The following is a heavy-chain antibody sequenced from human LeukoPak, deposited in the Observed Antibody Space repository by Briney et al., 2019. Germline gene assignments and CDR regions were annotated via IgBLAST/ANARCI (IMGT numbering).Heavy chain of an antibody. V-gene: IGHV3-7*01. Sequence: GGSLRLSCAASGFTFSSYWMGWVRQAPGKRLEWVANMNIDGSEKYYADSAKGRFTISRDNSKNTLYLQMNSLRADDTAVYYCARSPSTVTSPDYWGQGTLVTVSS. CDR2: MNIDGSEK. CDR1: GFTFSSYW. CDR3: ARSPSTVTSPDY. D-gene: IGHD4-17*01. J-gene: IGHJ4*02.